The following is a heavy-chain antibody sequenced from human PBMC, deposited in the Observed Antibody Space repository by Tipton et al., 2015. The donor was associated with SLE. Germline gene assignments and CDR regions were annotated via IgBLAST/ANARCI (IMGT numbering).Heavy chain of an antibody. V-gene: IGHV4-59*08. CDR3: ARVPGLEQSCYYYYYMDV. D-gene: IGHD1/OR15-1a*01. CDR1: GGSISSYY. Sequence: TLSLTCTVSGGSISSYYWSWIRQPPGKGLEWIAYIYYRGYTNYNPSLQSRVSISVDTSKNQFSLRLTSVTAADTAIYYCARVPGLEQSCYYYYYMDVWGKGTTVTVSS. J-gene: IGHJ6*03. CDR2: IYYRGYT.